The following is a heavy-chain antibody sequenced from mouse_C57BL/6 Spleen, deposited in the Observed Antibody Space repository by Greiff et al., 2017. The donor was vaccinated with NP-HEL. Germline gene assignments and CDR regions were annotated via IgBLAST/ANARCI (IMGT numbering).Heavy chain of an antibody. V-gene: IGHV5-16*01. CDR3: AREGDGYYYWYFDV. J-gene: IGHJ1*03. CDR2: INYDGSST. D-gene: IGHD2-3*01. CDR1: GFTFSDYY. Sequence: EVHLVESEGGLVQPGSSMKLSCTASGFTFSDYYMAWVRQVPEKGLEWVANINYDGSSTYYLDSLKSRFIISRDNAKNILYLQMSSLKSEDTATYYCAREGDGYYYWYFDVWGTGTTVTVSS.